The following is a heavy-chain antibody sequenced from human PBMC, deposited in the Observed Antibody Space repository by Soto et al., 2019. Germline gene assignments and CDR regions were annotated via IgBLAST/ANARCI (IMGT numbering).Heavy chain of an antibody. Sequence: QVLLQESGPGLVKPSETLSLTCTVSGGSISSGGYYWSWIRELPGKGLEWIGYIYDSGHIHDSVTTFYNPSLKSRVTISMDTSKNHFSLTLTSVTAADTAVYYCVRDVRHYGLGFDIWGQGTLVTVSS. J-gene: IGHJ5*02. D-gene: IGHD3-16*01. CDR3: VRDVRHYGLGFDI. CDR2: IYDSGHIHDSVTT. CDR1: GGSISSGGYY. V-gene: IGHV4-31*03.